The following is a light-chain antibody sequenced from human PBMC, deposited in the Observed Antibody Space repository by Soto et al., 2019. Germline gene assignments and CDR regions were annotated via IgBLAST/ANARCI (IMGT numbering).Light chain of an antibody. CDR1: QGITNG. J-gene: IGKJ1*01. Sequence: DIQMTQSPSSVSASVGDSVTMTCRASQGITNGLAWYQQKPGKAPKPLIYGASSLQSGVPSRFSGGGSGTEFILTITGLQTEDFATYFCQEADGFPSRFGHGTRVEMK. V-gene: IGKV1-12*02. CDR3: QEADGFPSR. CDR2: GAS.